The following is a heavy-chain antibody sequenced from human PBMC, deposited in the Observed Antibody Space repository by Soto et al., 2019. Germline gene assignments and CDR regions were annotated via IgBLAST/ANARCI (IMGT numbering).Heavy chain of an antibody. V-gene: IGHV4-61*01. CDR1: GGSVSSGSHY. CDR3: ARDDGGNSDY. J-gene: IGHJ4*02. CDR2: IYYYGST. D-gene: IGHD2-15*01. Sequence: QVQLQESVPGLVKPSETLSLTCTVSGGSVSSGSHYWSWIRQPPGKGLEWIGYIYYYGSTNYNPSLKSRVTISVDTSKNQFSLKLSSVTAADTAVYYCARDDGGNSDYWGQGTLVTVSS.